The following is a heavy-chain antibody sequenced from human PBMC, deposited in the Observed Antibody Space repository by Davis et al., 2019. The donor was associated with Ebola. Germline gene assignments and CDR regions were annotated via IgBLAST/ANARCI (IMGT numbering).Heavy chain of an antibody. CDR2: LWSHGSRE. V-gene: IGHV3-33*03. CDR1: GFPFNNYG. Sequence: GGSLRLSYAASGFPFNNYGIHWIRQVPGKGLEWVAVLWSHGSREDYADSVKGRFSVSRDISKETHYLQMNTLRVEDAALYYCARAEGILDSDYFAYWGQGTQVTVSS. CDR3: ARAEGILDSDYFAY. D-gene: IGHD3-3*01. J-gene: IGHJ4*02.